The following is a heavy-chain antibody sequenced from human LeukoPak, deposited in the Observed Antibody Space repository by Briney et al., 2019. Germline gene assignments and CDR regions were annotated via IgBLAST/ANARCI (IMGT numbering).Heavy chain of an antibody. V-gene: IGHV4-39*02. CDR2: IYYSGNT. CDR3: ARLYSSGWLDY. D-gene: IGHD6-19*01. CDR1: GGSISSSSYY. Sequence: SETLSLTCTVSGGSISSSSYYWGWIRQPPGKGLESIGTIYYSGNTYYNPSLESRVTISIDTSKNHFSLKLSSVTAADTAVYYCARLYSSGWLDYWGQGTLVTVS. J-gene: IGHJ4*02.